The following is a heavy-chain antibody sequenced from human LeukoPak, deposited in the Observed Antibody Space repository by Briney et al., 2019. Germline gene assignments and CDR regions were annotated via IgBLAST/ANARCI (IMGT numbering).Heavy chain of an antibody. CDR1: GYTFTSYD. V-gene: IGHV1-8*01. J-gene: IGHJ5*02. CDR2: MNPNSGNT. Sequence: ASVKVSCKASGYTFTSYDINWVRQATGQGLEWMGWMNPNSGNTGYAQKFQGRVTMTRNTSISTAYMELSSLGSEDTAVYYCARGGTTPLLRYFDWLLSFDPWGQGTLVTVSS. D-gene: IGHD3-9*01. CDR3: ARGGTTPLLRYFDWLLSFDP.